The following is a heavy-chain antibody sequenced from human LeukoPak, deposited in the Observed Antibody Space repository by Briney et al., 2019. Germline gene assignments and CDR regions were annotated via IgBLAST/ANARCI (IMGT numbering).Heavy chain of an antibody. CDR2: ISGSGGST. D-gene: IGHD3-22*01. CDR1: GFTFSSYA. V-gene: IGHV3-23*01. CDR3: AKGTMIVVVIPGDAFDI. Sequence: GGSLRLSCAASGFTFSSYAMSWVRQAPGKGLEWVSAISGSGGSTYYADSVKGRFTISRDNSKNTLYLQMNSLRAEDTAVYYCAKGTMIVVVIPGDAFDIWGQGTMVTVSS. J-gene: IGHJ3*02.